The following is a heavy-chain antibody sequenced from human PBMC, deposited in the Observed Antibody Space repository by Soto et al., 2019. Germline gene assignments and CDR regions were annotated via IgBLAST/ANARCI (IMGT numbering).Heavy chain of an antibody. D-gene: IGHD3-10*02. CDR1: GGSFSGYY. V-gene: IGHV4-34*01. J-gene: IGHJ4*02. Sequence: SETLSLTCAVYGGSFSGYYWSWIRQPPGKGLEWIGEINHSGSTNYIPSLKSRVTISADTSRNQFSLSLSSLTAADTAVYYCARVDHRGYFSVLTDFWGQGILVTVSS. CDR2: INHSGST. CDR3: ARVDHRGYFSVLTDF.